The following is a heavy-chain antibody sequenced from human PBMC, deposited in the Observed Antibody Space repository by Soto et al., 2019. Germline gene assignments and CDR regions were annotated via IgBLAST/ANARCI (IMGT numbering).Heavy chain of an antibody. D-gene: IGHD5-12*01. J-gene: IGHJ4*02. Sequence: QVQLQESGPGLVKPSETLSLTCTVSGGSVSSGSYYWSWIRQPPGKGLEWIGYIYYSGSTNYNPSLKSRVTISVDTSKTQFSLKLSSVTAADTAVYYCARTRDGYLPYYFDYWGQGTLVTVSS. CDR1: GGSVSSGSYY. CDR2: IYYSGST. V-gene: IGHV4-61*01. CDR3: ARTRDGYLPYYFDY.